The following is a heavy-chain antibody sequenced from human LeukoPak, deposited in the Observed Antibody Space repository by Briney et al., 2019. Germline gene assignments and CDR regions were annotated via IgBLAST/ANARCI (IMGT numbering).Heavy chain of an antibody. D-gene: IGHD3-16*01. J-gene: IGHJ4*02. Sequence: PSETLFLTCTVSGGSISSGSYFWGWIRQPPGKGLEWIGSIYYSGSTYYNPSLKSRVTISIDTSKTQFFLKLSSVTAADTAVYYCARDTIGIGLRLGEYTDYWGQGTLVTVSS. CDR3: ARDTIGIGLRLGEYTDY. CDR2: IYYSGST. CDR1: GGSISSGSYF. V-gene: IGHV4-39*07.